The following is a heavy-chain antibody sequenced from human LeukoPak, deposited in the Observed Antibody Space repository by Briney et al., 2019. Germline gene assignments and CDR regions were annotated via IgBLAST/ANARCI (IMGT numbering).Heavy chain of an antibody. Sequence: GASVKVSCKASGYTFTGYYMHWVRQAPGQGLEWMGWINPNSGGTNYAQKFQGRVTMTRDTSISTAYMELSRLRSDDTAVYYCAREYCGGDCPTLLHEFDPWGQGALVTVSS. V-gene: IGHV1-2*02. CDR3: AREYCGGDCPTLLHEFDP. J-gene: IGHJ5*02. D-gene: IGHD2-21*02. CDR2: INPNSGGT. CDR1: GYTFTGYY.